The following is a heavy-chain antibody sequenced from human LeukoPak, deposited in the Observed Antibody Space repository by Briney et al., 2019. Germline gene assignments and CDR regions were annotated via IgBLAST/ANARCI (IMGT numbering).Heavy chain of an antibody. CDR1: SGSINSGSSF. Sequence: SETLSLTCTVSSGSINSGSSFWSWVRQPPGKGLGWIGYIYPSGTTYYEPSLKSRVTISVDTSNNQFSLSLDSVTAADTAVYFCSKDSHDWGQGTLVTVSS. CDR2: IYPSGTT. D-gene: IGHD2-21*01. J-gene: IGHJ4*02. CDR3: SKDSHD. V-gene: IGHV4-30-4*08.